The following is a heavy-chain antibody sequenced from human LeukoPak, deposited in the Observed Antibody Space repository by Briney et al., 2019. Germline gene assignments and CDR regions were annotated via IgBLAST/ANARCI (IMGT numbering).Heavy chain of an antibody. Sequence: SETLSLTCTVSGGSISSYYWSWIRQPPGKGLEWIGYIYYSGSTNYNPSLKSRVTISIDTSKNQFSLKLSSVTTADTAIYYCASMITFFDYWGQGSLVTVSS. J-gene: IGHJ4*02. CDR1: GGSISSYY. V-gene: IGHV4-59*01. CDR3: ASMITFFDY. CDR2: IYYSGST. D-gene: IGHD3-16*01.